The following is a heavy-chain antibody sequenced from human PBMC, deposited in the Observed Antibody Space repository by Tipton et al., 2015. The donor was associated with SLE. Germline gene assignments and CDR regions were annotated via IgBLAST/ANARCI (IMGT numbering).Heavy chain of an antibody. CDR3: ARDGGAAAESYNYYMEV. Sequence: TLSLTCTVSGGSIFSYYWSWIRQPPGKGLEWIGYIYFSGSTNYNPSLRSRVTMSIDTSNNQFSLKLSSVTAADTAVYFCARDGGAAAESYNYYMEVWGRGTTVTVSS. D-gene: IGHD6-13*01. J-gene: IGHJ6*03. CDR2: IYFSGST. V-gene: IGHV4-59*01. CDR1: GGSIFSYY.